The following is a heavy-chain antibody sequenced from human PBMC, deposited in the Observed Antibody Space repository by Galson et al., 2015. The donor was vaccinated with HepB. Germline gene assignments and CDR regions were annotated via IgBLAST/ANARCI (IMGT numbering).Heavy chain of an antibody. CDR1: GGSFSSES. Sequence: SVKVSCKASGGSFSSESINWVRLAPGQGLEWMGGIIPVFGLANYAQKFQGRVTVTADASINTAYMEMSSLRSDDTAIYYCTRELRPGQPSADRFDPWGQGTQVTVSS. CDR2: IIPVFGLA. J-gene: IGHJ5*02. D-gene: IGHD2-2*01. CDR3: TRELRPGQPSADRFDP. V-gene: IGHV1-69*13.